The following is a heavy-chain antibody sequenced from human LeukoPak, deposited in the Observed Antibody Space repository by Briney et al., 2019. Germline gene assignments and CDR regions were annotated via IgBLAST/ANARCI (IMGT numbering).Heavy chain of an antibody. CDR3: ARADRGGFDS. CDR1: GFTFSSYA. Sequence: PGGSLRLSCAASGFTFSSYAMHWVRQAPGKGLEWVAVISYDGSNKDYADSVKGRFTISRDNSKNTLYLQMNSLRAEDTAVYHCARADRGGFDSWGQGTLVPVSS. D-gene: IGHD2-15*01. CDR2: ISYDGSNK. V-gene: IGHV3-30-3*01. J-gene: IGHJ4*02.